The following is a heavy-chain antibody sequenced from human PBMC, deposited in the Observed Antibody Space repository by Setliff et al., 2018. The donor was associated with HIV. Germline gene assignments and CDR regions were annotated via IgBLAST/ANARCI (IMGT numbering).Heavy chain of an antibody. J-gene: IGHJ6*02. CDR1: GFTFSSYT. CDR2: ISSSGSSI. V-gene: IGHV3-48*04. Sequence: GGSLRLSCAASGFTFSSYTMNWVRQAPGKGLEWISYISSSGSSIYLANSVKGRFIISRDNAKNALYLQMNSLRAEDTAVYYCARDFNYYYYYGMDVWGQGTTVTVSS. CDR3: ARDFNYYYYYGMDV.